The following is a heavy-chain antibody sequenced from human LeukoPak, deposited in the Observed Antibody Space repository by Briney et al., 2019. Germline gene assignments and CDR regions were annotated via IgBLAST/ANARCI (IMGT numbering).Heavy chain of an antibody. CDR3: AKPRDDGDYLDY. D-gene: IGHD4-17*01. CDR1: GFTFSSYG. V-gene: IGHV3-30*18. CDR2: ISYDGSNK. Sequence: PGRSLRLSCAASGFTFSSYGMHCVRQAPGKGLEWVAVISYDGSNKYYADSVKGRFTISGDNSKNTLYLQMNSLRAEDTAVYYCAKPRDDGDYLDYWGQGTPVTVSS. J-gene: IGHJ4*02.